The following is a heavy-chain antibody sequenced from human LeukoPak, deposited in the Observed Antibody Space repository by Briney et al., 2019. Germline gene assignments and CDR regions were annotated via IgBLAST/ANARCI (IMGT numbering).Heavy chain of an antibody. V-gene: IGHV3-9*01. CDR3: AKDRYFDWLAVRGVFDY. CDR1: GFTFDDYA. J-gene: IGHJ4*02. D-gene: IGHD3-9*01. Sequence: GGSLRLSCAASGFTFDDYAMHWVRQAPGKGLEWVSGISWNSGSIGYADSVKGRFTISRDNAKNSLYLQMNSLRAEDTALYYCAKDRYFDWLAVRGVFDYWGQGTLATVSS. CDR2: ISWNSGSI.